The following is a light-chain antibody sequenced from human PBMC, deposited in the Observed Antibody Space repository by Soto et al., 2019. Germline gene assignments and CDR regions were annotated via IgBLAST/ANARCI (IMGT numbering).Light chain of an antibody. J-gene: IGLJ1*01. V-gene: IGLV2-14*01. CDR2: EVS. CDR3: AAWDDRLNGYV. Sequence: QSVLTQPASVSGSPGQSVTISCTGTTSDVGGYISVSWYQQHPGKAPKLMIYEVSNRPSGVSNRFSGSKSGDTASLTISGLQAEDEADYYCAAWDDRLNGYVFGTGTKVTVL. CDR1: TSDVGGYIS.